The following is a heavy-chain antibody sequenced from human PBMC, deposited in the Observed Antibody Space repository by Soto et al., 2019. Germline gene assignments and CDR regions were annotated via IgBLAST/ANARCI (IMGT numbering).Heavy chain of an antibody. J-gene: IGHJ6*02. V-gene: IGHV1-46*01. D-gene: IGHD2-8*01. CDR3: ARDAGYCTNGVCYTDYYNYGIDV. CDR2: INPSGGST. Sequence: QVQLVQSGAEVKKPGASVKVSCKASGYNFTSYYMHWVRQAPGQGLEWMGIINPSGGSTSYAQKFQGRVTISRGQFSSTNYMELSSLGSEDTALYYYARDAGYCTNGVCYTDYYNYGIDVWGQGTTVTVSS. CDR1: GYNFTSYY.